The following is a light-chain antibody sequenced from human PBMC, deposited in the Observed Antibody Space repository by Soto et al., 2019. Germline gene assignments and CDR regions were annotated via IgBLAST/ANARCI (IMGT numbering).Light chain of an antibody. J-gene: IGKJ4*01. Sequence: EIVWTQSPGTLSLSPGEIANLYCRASQSVRHNYLAWYQQKPGQAPRLLIYGASSRATGIPDKLSGSGSAPDFALTSSRLELEDFAVHYWKQYGTSPPLTFGGWTKVDIK. CDR3: KQYGTSPPLT. CDR1: QSVRHNY. V-gene: IGKV3-20*01. CDR2: GAS.